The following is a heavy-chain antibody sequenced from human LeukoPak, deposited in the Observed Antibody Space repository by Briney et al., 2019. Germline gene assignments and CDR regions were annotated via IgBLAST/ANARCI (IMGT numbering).Heavy chain of an antibody. CDR2: IRYDGSNK. V-gene: IGHV3-30*02. J-gene: IGHJ4*02. D-gene: IGHD3-10*01. CDR1: GFTFSSYG. CDR3: ATDVGGAMFDY. Sequence: GGSLRLSCAASGFTFSSYGTHWVRQAPGKGLEWVAFIRYDGSNKYYADSVKGRFTISRDNSKNTLHLQMNDLRVDDTAIYYCATDVGGAMFDYWGQGTLVTVSS.